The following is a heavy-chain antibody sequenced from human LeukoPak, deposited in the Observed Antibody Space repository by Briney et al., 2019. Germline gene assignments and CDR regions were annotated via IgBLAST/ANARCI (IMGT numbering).Heavy chain of an antibody. V-gene: IGHV3-30-3*01. CDR3: AREKDTAAAPLDY. CDR1: GFTFSSYA. J-gene: IGHJ4*02. D-gene: IGHD6-13*01. Sequence: GRSLRLSCAASGFTFSSYAMHWVRQAPGKGLEWVTVISYDGNNKYYADSVKGRFTISRDNSKNTLYLQMTSLRAEDTAVYYCAREKDTAAAPLDYWGQGTLVTVSS. CDR2: ISYDGNNK.